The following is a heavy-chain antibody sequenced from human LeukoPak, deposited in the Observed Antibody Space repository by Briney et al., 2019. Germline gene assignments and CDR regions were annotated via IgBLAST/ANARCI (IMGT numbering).Heavy chain of an antibody. Sequence: SETLSLTCTVSGGSIGSSSYYWGWIRQPPGKGLEWIGSIYYSGSTYYNPSLKSRVTISVDTSKNQFSLKLSSVTAADTAVYYCARHIVVVIKGPFDYWGQGTLVTVSS. V-gene: IGHV4-39*01. CDR2: IYYSGST. CDR3: ARHIVVVIKGPFDY. CDR1: GGSIGSSSYY. J-gene: IGHJ4*02. D-gene: IGHD3-22*01.